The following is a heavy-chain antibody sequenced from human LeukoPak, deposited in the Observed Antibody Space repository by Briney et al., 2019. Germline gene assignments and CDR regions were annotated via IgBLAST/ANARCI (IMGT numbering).Heavy chain of an antibody. Sequence: SETLSLTCTVSGGSISSYYWSWIRQPAGKGLEWIGRIYTSGSTNYNPSLKSRVTISVDRSKNQFSLKLSSVTAADTAVYYCASISIAARPDYMDVWGKGTTVTVSS. J-gene: IGHJ6*03. D-gene: IGHD6-6*01. V-gene: IGHV4-4*07. CDR2: IYTSGST. CDR1: GGSISSYY. CDR3: ASISIAARPDYMDV.